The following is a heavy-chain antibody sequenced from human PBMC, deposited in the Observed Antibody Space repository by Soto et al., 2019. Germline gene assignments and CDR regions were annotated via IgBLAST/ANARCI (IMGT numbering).Heavy chain of an antibody. V-gene: IGHV1-2*02. CDR3: AREGGSETLQPSYNWFDT. CDR2: INANNGGA. Sequence: QVQLVQSGAEVKKPGASVKVSCKASGYTFTVYHIHWVRQAPGQGLEFMGWINANNGGAGSAQQFQGRVTVTRDTSITTVYMELSNLRSDDTAVYYCAREGGSETLQPSYNWFDTWGQGTLVTVSS. J-gene: IGHJ5*02. CDR1: GYTFTVYH. D-gene: IGHD6-25*01.